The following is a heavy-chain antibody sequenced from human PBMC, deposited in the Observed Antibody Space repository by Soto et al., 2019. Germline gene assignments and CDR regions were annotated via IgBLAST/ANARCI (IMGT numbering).Heavy chain of an antibody. CDR1: GYSISSGYY. J-gene: IGHJ4*02. Sequence: SETLSLTCAVSGYSISSGYYWGWIRQPPGKGLEWIGSIYHSGSTYYNPSLKSRVTISVDTSKNQFSLKLSSVTAADTAVYYCARDQGSNYGSDYWGQGTLVTVSS. CDR3: ARDQGSNYGSDY. CDR2: IYHSGST. V-gene: IGHV4-38-2*02. D-gene: IGHD4-4*01.